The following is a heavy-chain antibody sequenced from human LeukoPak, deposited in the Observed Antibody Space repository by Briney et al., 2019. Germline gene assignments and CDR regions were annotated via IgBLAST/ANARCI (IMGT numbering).Heavy chain of an antibody. CDR3: ARGLGGYCSGGSCRPHNWFDP. CDR2: INHSGST. J-gene: IGHJ5*02. Sequence: PSETLSLTCAVYGGSFSGYYWSWIRQPPGKGLEWIGEINHSGSTNYNPSLKSRVTISVDMSRNQFSLKLSSVTAADTAVYYCARGLGGYCSGGSCRPHNWFDPWGQGTLVTVSS. D-gene: IGHD2-15*01. CDR1: GGSFSGYY. V-gene: IGHV4-34*01.